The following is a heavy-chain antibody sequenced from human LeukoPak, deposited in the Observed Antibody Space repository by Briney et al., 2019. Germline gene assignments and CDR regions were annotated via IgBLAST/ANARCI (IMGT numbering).Heavy chain of an antibody. Sequence: ASVKVSCKASGYTFTSYYMHWVRQAPGQGLEWMGWISGYNGNTKYAQKFQDRVTMTTDTSTSTAYMEMRSLTSDDTAVYYCAGPASSRRPQEKAFDTWGQGTKVTVSS. CDR1: GYTFTSYY. J-gene: IGHJ3*02. CDR3: AGPASSRRPQEKAFDT. D-gene: IGHD6-13*01. V-gene: IGHV1-18*04. CDR2: ISGYNGNT.